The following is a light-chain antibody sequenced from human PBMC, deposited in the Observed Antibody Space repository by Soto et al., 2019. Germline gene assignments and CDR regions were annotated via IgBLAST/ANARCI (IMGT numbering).Light chain of an antibody. CDR3: QQSYSTPLT. CDR1: QSISSY. V-gene: IGKV1-39*01. J-gene: IGKJ4*01. Sequence: DIQMTQSPSSLSASVGDRVTITCRASQSISSYLTWYQQKPGQAPKLLIYAASSLQSGVPSRFSGSGSGTDFTLTISSLQPEDFATYYCQQSYSTPLTFGGGTKVDIK. CDR2: AAS.